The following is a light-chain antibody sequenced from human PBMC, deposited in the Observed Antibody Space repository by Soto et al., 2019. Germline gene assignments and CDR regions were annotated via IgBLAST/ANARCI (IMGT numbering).Light chain of an antibody. J-gene: IGKJ2*01. V-gene: IGKV3-20*01. CDR2: GAS. CDR3: QPYVRSSLIFT. Sequence: IVLTQSPGTLYLSPGERATLSCRASHSVTSDFLAWYEQKPGQAPRLLIYGASTRAAGVPDRFSGSGSWTDFTLTITRLEPEDFAVYYCQPYVRSSLIFTFGHGNKLGV. CDR1: HSVTSDF.